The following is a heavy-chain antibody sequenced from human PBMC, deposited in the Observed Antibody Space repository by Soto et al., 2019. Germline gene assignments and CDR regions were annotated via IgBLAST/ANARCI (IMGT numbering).Heavy chain of an antibody. V-gene: IGHV1-18*04. Sequence: EASVKVSCKASGYTFTSYGISWVRQAPGQGLEGRRWMGAYNGNTNYAQKLQGRVNMTTDTSTSTAYMELRSLRSDDTAVYYCARDVYDVWSGYSRTNNWFDPWGQGTLVTVSS. J-gene: IGHJ5*02. CDR1: GYTFTSYG. CDR3: ARDVYDVWSGYSRTNNWFDP. D-gene: IGHD3-3*01. CDR2: MGAYNGNT.